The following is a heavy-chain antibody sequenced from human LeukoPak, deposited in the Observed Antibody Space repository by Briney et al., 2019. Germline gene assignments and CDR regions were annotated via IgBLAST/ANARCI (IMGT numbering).Heavy chain of an antibody. V-gene: IGHV3-21*06. Sequence: PGGSLRLSCTASGLTFSTSGFNWVRQAPGKGLEWVASIGPTGSDRYHADSIKGRFTISRDNANNFLYLPMNSLRAEDTAVYYCATETNGRHYDYWGQGTLLTVSS. J-gene: IGHJ4*02. D-gene: IGHD1-14*01. CDR3: ATETNGRHYDY. CDR2: IGPTGSDR. CDR1: GLTFSTSG.